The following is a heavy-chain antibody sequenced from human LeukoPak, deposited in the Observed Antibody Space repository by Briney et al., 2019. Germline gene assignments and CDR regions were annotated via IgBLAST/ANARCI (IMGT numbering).Heavy chain of an antibody. V-gene: IGHV3-20*04. CDR1: GFTYDDYG. CDR3: ARDDSSITGTKRH. J-gene: IGHJ4*02. Sequence: GGSLRLSCAASGFTYDDYGMSWVRPAPGKGLEWVSVINWNGGSTGYADSVKGRFTISRDNAKNSLYLQMNSLRAEDTALYYCARDDSSITGTKRHWGQGTLVTVSS. D-gene: IGHD1-7*01. CDR2: INWNGGST.